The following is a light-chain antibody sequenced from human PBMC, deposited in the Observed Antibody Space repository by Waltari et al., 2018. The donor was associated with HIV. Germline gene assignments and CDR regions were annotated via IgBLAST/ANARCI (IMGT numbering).Light chain of an antibody. V-gene: IGLV3-21*02. CDR2: DDS. Sequence: SYVLTQPPSVSVAPGQTARITCGGNNIGTKNMHWYRQRPGQAPVLVVSDDSDRPSDIPGRFSGSNSANTATLSISRVEAGDEADYYCQVWDYNSDRWVFGGGTKLTVL. CDR3: QVWDYNSDRWV. CDR1: NIGTKN. J-gene: IGLJ3*02.